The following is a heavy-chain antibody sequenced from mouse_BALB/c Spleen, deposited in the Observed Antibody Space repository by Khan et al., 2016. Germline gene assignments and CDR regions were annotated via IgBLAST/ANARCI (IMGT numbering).Heavy chain of an antibody. CDR1: GFSLTSYG. Sequence: QVQLKQSGPGLVQPSQSLSITCTVSGFSLTSYGVHWVRQSPGKGLEWLGVIWRGGSTDYNAAFMSRLSITKDNSKSQVFFKMNSLQADDTAIYYCAKANWDVIYYYARDYWGQGTSVTVSS. V-gene: IGHV2-5*01. CDR3: AKANWDVIYYYARDY. J-gene: IGHJ4*01. D-gene: IGHD4-1*01. CDR2: IWRGGST.